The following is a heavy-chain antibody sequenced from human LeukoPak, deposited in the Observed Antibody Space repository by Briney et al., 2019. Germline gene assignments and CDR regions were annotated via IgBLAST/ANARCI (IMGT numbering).Heavy chain of an antibody. CDR1: GFTFSTYW. Sequence: GGSLRLSCAASGFTFSTYWMHWVRQAPGKGLVWVSRINSDGSIINYADSVKGRFTISRDNAKNTLYLHMNSLIAEDTAVYYCVLVTTGSWGQGTMVTVS. CDR2: INSDGSII. D-gene: IGHD4-17*01. V-gene: IGHV3-74*01. J-gene: IGHJ3*01. CDR3: VLVTTGS.